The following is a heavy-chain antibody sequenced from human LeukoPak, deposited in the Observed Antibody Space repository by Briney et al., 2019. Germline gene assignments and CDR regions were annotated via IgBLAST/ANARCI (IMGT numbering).Heavy chain of an antibody. J-gene: IGHJ4*02. D-gene: IGHD3-22*01. CDR3: ANSGEHQGSSGYYLDY. CDR2: IIPIFGTA. Sequence: SVKVSCKASGGTFSSYAISWVRQAPGQGLEWMGGIIPIFGTANYAQKFQGRVTITTDESTSTAYMELSSLRSEDTAVYYCANSGEHQGSSGYYLDYWGQGTLVTVSS. CDR1: GGTFSSYA. V-gene: IGHV1-69*05.